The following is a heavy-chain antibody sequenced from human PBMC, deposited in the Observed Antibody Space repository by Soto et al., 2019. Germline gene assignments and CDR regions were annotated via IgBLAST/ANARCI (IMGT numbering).Heavy chain of an antibody. D-gene: IGHD1-1*01. Sequence: GESLKISCKGSGYSFTSYWIGWVRQMPGKGLEWMGIIYPGDSDTRYSPSFQGQVTISADKSISTAYLQWSSLKASDTAMYYCARHINPNSGTGAGDYYYGMDVWGQGTTVTVSS. J-gene: IGHJ6*02. CDR2: IYPGDSDT. CDR1: GYSFTSYW. CDR3: ARHINPNSGTGAGDYYYGMDV. V-gene: IGHV5-51*01.